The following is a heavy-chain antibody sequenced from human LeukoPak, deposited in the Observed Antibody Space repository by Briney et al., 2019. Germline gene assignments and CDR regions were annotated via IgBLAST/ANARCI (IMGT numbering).Heavy chain of an antibody. CDR2: IYKAGDP. CDR3: ARGLIYYDSRGHYLAERPYFDY. Sequence: GGSLRLSCVASGFPFSSYWMTWVRQAPGKGLEWVSVIYKAGDPYNADSVKGRFSISRDNRKNMLYLQMNSLRAEDTAVYYCARGLIYYDSRGHYLAERPYFDYWGQGTLVTVSS. V-gene: IGHV3-53*01. J-gene: IGHJ4*02. D-gene: IGHD3-22*01. CDR1: GFPFSSYW.